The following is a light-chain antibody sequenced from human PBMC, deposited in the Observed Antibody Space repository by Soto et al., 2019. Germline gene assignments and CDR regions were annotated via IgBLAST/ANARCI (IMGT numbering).Light chain of an antibody. CDR2: GAS. Sequence: EIVMTQSPANLSVSPGERANLSCRASQSVSSNLAWYQQKPGQGPRLLIYGASTRATSIPARFSGSGSGTEFTLTINSLRSEDFAVYYCQQYNQWPPYTFGQGTKLEIK. CDR3: QQYNQWPPYT. J-gene: IGKJ2*01. CDR1: QSVSSN. V-gene: IGKV3-15*01.